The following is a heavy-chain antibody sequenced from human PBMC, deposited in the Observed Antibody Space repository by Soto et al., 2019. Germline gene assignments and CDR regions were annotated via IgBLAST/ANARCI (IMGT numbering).Heavy chain of an antibody. CDR2: IGTSSSYT. Sequence: QVQLVESGGGLVKPGGSLRLSCAASGFTFSDYYMSWIRQAPGKGLEWVSYIGTSSSYTNYADSVKGRFTISRDNAKNSLYLQMNSLSAEDTAVYYCERDADILTGSDAFDIWGQGTMVTVSS. J-gene: IGHJ3*02. D-gene: IGHD3-9*01. CDR1: GFTFSDYY. V-gene: IGHV3-11*05. CDR3: ERDADILTGSDAFDI.